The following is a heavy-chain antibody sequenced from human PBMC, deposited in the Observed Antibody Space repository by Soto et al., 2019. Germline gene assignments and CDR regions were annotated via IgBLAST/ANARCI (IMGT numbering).Heavy chain of an antibody. CDR1: GGTFSSYA. Sequence: QVQLVQSGAEVKKPGSSVKVSCKASGGTFSSYAISWVRQAPGQGLEWMGGIIPIFGTANYAQKFQGRVTITADESTSTAYMELSSLRSEDTAVYYCASPYCSSTSCYSPSFDYWGQGTLVTVSS. CDR3: ASPYCSSTSCYSPSFDY. V-gene: IGHV1-69*01. CDR2: IIPIFGTA. J-gene: IGHJ4*02. D-gene: IGHD2-2*02.